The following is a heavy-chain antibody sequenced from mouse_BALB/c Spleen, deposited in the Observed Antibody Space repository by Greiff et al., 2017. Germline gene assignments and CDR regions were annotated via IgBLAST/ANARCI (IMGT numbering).Heavy chain of an antibody. CDR3: ARTAYYYFDY. D-gene: IGHD1-1*01. CDR2: IDPANGNT. CDR1: GFNIKDTY. J-gene: IGHJ2*01. Sequence: EVQLQESGAELVKPGASVKLSCTASGFNIKDTYMHWVKQRPEQGMEWIGRIDPANGNTKYDPKFQGKATITADTSSNTAYLQLSSLTSEDTAVYYCARTAYYYFDYWGQGTTLTVSS. V-gene: IGHV14-3*02.